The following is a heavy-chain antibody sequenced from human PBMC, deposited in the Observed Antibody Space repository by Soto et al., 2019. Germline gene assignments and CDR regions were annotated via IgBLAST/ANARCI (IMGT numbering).Heavy chain of an antibody. CDR3: ARAFEYSSSSVAFDI. CDR2: IIPIFGTA. D-gene: IGHD6-6*01. CDR1: GGTFNSYT. Sequence: SVKVSCKASGGTFNSYTISWVRQAPGQGLKWMGGIIPIFGTANYAQKFQGRVTITADESTSTAYMELSSLRSEDTAVYYCARAFEYSSSSVAFDIWGHGAMVTVSS. V-gene: IGHV1-69*13. J-gene: IGHJ3*02.